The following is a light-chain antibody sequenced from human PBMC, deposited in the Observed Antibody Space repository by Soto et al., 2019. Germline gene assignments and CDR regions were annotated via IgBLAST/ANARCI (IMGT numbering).Light chain of an antibody. CDR1: QSISSW. Sequence: DIQMTQSPSNRSASVRDRVTISCRASQSISSWLAWYQQKPGKAPKLLIYDASSLESGVPSRFSGSGSGTEFTLTISSLQPDDFATYYCQQYNSYWTFGQGTTVDIK. J-gene: IGKJ1*01. CDR3: QQYNSYWT. V-gene: IGKV1-5*01. CDR2: DAS.